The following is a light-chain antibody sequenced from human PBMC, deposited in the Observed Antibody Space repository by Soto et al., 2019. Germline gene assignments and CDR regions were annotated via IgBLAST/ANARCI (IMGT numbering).Light chain of an antibody. Sequence: QSALTQPPSASGTPGQRITISCSGRTSNIGSNIVAWYQHLPGTAPKLLVYDNNQRPSGVPDRFFGSKSGTSASLAISGLQPDDESHYYCAAWDDSLNGLVFGGGTKVTV. CDR1: TSNIGSNI. J-gene: IGLJ3*02. V-gene: IGLV1-44*01. CDR3: AAWDDSLNGLV. CDR2: DNN.